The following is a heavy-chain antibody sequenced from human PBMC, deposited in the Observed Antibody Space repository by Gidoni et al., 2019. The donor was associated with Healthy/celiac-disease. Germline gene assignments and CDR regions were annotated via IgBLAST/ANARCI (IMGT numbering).Heavy chain of an antibody. D-gene: IGHD4-4*01. J-gene: IGHJ3*02. V-gene: IGHV4-59*01. CDR1: GGSISRYY. CDR2: IYYSGST. CDR3: ARLLLGNSPWSDAFDI. Sequence: QVQLQESGPGLVKPSETLSLTCTVSGGSISRYYWSWIRQPPGKGLEWIGYIYYSGSTNYNPSLKSRVTISVDTSKNQFSLKLSSVTAADTAVYYCARLLLGNSPWSDAFDIWGQGTMVTVSS.